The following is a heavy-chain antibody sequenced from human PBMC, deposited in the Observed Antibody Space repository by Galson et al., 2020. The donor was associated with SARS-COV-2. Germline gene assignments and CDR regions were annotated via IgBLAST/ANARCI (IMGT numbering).Heavy chain of an antibody. CDR3: AKDRVGYSGYYYYGMDV. D-gene: IGHD2-15*01. J-gene: IGHJ6*02. CDR1: GFTFSSYG. CDR2: IRYDGSNK. V-gene: IGHV3-30*02. Sequence: GESLKISCAASGFTFSSYGMHWVRQAPGKGLEWVAFIRYDGSNKYYADSVKGRFTISRDNSKNTLYLQMNSLRAEDTAVYYCAKDRVGYSGYYYYGMDVWGQGTTVTVSS.